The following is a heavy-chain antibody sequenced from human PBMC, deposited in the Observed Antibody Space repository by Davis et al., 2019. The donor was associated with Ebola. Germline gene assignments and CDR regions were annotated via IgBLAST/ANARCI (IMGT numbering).Heavy chain of an antibody. Sequence: PSETLSLTCAVYGGSFSGYYWSWIRRPPGKGLEWIGEINHSGSTNYNPSLKSRVTISVDTSKNQFSLKLSSVTAADTAVYYCARDLGTIEGRGSDWYFDLWGRGTLVTVSS. J-gene: IGHJ2*01. V-gene: IGHV4-34*01. D-gene: IGHD1-1*01. CDR1: GGSFSGYY. CDR3: ARDLGTIEGRGSDWYFDL. CDR2: INHSGST.